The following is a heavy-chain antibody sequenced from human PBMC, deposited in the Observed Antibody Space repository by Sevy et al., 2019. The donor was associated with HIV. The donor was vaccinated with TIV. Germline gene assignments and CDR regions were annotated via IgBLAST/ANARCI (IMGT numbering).Heavy chain of an antibody. D-gene: IGHD2-2*01. J-gene: IGHJ5*02. CDR2: TYYRSKWYN. CDR3: ARGTLGYCSSTSCPLANWFDP. CDR1: GDSVSSNSAA. V-gene: IGHV6-1*01. Sequence: SQTLSLTCAISGDSVSSNSAAWNWTRQSPSRGLEWLGRTYYRSKWYNDYAVSVKSRITINPDTSKNQFSLQLNSVTPEDTAVYYCARGTLGYCSSTSCPLANWFDPWGQGTLVTVSS.